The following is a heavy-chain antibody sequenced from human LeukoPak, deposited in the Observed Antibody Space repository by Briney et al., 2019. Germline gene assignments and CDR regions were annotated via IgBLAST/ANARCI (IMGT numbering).Heavy chain of an antibody. V-gene: IGHV1-18*01. CDR2: ISAYNGNT. Sequence: GASVKVSCKASGYTFISYGISWVRQAPGQGLEWMGWISAYNGNTNYAQKVQGRVTMTTDTSTSTAYIELRSLRSDDTAVYYCARERITMFRGYFDYWGQGTLVTVSS. J-gene: IGHJ4*02. CDR3: ARERITMFRGYFDY. D-gene: IGHD3-10*01. CDR1: GYTFISYG.